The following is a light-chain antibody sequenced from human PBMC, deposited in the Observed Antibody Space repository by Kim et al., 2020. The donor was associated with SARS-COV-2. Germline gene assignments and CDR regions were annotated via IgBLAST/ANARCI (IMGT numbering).Light chain of an antibody. Sequence: GQRVTMSCSGSSSNIENTYVYWYQQLPGTAPKVLIYRNNQRPSGVPDRFSGSKSGTSASLAISGLRSEDEADYYCAAWDDSLGGRVFGGGTQLTVL. CDR1: SSNIENTY. CDR3: AAWDDSLGGRV. CDR2: RNN. V-gene: IGLV1-47*01. J-gene: IGLJ3*02.